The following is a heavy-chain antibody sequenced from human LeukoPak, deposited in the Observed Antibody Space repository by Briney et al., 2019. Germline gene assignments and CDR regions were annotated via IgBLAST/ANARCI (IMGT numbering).Heavy chain of an antibody. CDR1: GGTFSSYA. J-gene: IGHJ3*02. CDR2: IIPIFGTA. D-gene: IGHD2-2*01. V-gene: IGHV1-69*13. Sequence: PRASVKVSCKASGGTFSSYAISWVRQAPGQGLEWMGGIIPIFGTANYAQKFQGRVTITADESTSTAYMELSSLRSEDTAVYYCARAKSEDIVVVPAANAFDIWGQGTMVTVSS. CDR3: ARAKSEDIVVVPAANAFDI.